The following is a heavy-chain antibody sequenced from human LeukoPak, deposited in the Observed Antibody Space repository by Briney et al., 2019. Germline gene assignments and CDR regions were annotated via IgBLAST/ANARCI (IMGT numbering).Heavy chain of an antibody. CDR3: ARLNIKNWNDVLGWFDP. CDR2: MYSSGSA. Sequence: SETLSLTCTVSGGSISSYYWNWIRQPPGKGLEWIAYMYSSGSANYNPSLKSRVTTSVDTSKNQFSLKLSSVTAADTAVYYCARLNIKNWNDVLGWFDPWGQGTLVTVSS. D-gene: IGHD1-1*01. CDR1: GGSISSYY. V-gene: IGHV4-59*08. J-gene: IGHJ5*02.